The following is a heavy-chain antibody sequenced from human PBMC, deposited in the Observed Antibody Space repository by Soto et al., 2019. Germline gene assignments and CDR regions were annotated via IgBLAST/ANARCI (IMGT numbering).Heavy chain of an antibody. Sequence: QVQLVQSGAEVKKPGASVKVSCKASGYTFTSYAMHWVRQAPGQRLEWMGWINAGNGNTKYSQKFQGRVTSTRDTSACTAYMELSSLRSEDTAVYYFARGYGGPIGWFDPWGQGTLVTVSS. CDR1: GYTFTSYA. D-gene: IGHD3-16*01. CDR3: ARGYGGPIGWFDP. CDR2: INAGNGNT. V-gene: IGHV1-3*01. J-gene: IGHJ5*02.